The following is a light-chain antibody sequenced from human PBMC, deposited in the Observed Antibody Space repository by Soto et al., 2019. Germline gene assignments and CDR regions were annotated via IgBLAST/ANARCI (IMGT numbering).Light chain of an antibody. V-gene: IGKV3-20*01. CDR2: GAS. J-gene: IGKJ1*01. Sequence: EIVLTQSPGTLSLSPGERATLSCRTSQSVSSSYLAWYQQKPGQAPRLLIYGASSRATDIPDRLSGSGSGTDFTLTISRLEPEDFAVYYCQQYGSSPWTFRQGTKVEIK. CDR1: QSVSSSY. CDR3: QQYGSSPWT.